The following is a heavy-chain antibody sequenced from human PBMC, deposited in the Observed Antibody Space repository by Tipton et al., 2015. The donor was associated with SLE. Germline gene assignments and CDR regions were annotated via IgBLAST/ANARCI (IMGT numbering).Heavy chain of an antibody. J-gene: IGHJ3*02. CDR2: IYTSGST. CDR3: ALMGDDAFDI. Sequence: LRLSCTVSGGSISSYYWSWIRQPAGKGLEWIGRIYTSGSTNYNPSLTSRVTISVDTSKNQFSLKLSSVTAADTAVYYCALMGDDAFDIWGHGTMVTVSS. V-gene: IGHV4-4*07. CDR1: GGSISSYY. D-gene: IGHD3-16*01.